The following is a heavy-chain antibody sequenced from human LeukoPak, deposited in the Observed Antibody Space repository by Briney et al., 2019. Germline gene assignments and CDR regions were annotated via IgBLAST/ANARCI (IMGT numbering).Heavy chain of an antibody. CDR2: IGSYEGDT. V-gene: IGHV1-18*01. J-gene: IGHJ5*01. CDR1: TSG. CDR3: ARDLWNFYDSSGYYRDFDS. Sequence: ASVKVSCKATSGISWVRQAPGQGLERMGWIGSYEGDTYYAQKFQGRVTVTTDTSTSTAYMELRSLRSDVTAVYYCARDLWNFYDSSGYYRDFDSWGQGTLVTVSS. D-gene: IGHD3-22*01.